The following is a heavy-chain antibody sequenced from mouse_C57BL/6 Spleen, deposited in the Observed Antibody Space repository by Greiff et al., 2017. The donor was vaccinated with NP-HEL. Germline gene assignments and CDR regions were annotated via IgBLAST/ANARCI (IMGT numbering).Heavy chain of an antibody. CDR3: TTSAYQGGHWYFDV. CDR2: IDPENGDT. J-gene: IGHJ1*03. D-gene: IGHD2-10*01. Sequence: EVQLQQSGAELVRPGASVKLSCTASGFNIKDDYMHWVKQRPEQGLEWIGWIDPENGDTEYASKFQGKATITADTSSNTAYLQLSSLTSEDTAVYYCTTSAYQGGHWYFDVWGTGTTVTVSS. V-gene: IGHV14-4*01. CDR1: GFNIKDDY.